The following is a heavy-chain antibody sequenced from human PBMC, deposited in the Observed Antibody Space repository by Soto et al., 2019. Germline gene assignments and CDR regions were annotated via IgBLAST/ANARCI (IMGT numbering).Heavy chain of an antibody. Sequence: PSETLSLTCTVSGASISSGDYFWSWIRQSPGKGLQWIGYIYDSGSSYYNPSLKSRVTMSVDTSKNQLSLKLTSMTAADTAVYYCARDMHAGFTHYFDPWGQGTLVTVSS. CDR3: ARDMHAGFTHYFDP. CDR2: IYDSGSS. CDR1: GASISSGDYF. J-gene: IGHJ5*02. D-gene: IGHD1-26*01. V-gene: IGHV4-30-4*02.